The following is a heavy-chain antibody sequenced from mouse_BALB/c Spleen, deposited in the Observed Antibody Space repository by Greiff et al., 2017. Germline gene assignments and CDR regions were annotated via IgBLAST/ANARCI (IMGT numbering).Heavy chain of an antibody. CDR2: ICCYNGAT. Sequence: LVKTGASVKISCKASGYSFTGYYMHWVKQSHGKSLEWIGYICCYNGATSYNQKFKGKATFTVDTSSSTAYMQFNSLTSEDSAVYYCARRRVYGPYFDYWGQGTTLTVSS. CDR1: GYSFTGYY. CDR3: ARRRVYGPYFDY. V-gene: IGHV1S34*01. J-gene: IGHJ2*01. D-gene: IGHD1-1*01.